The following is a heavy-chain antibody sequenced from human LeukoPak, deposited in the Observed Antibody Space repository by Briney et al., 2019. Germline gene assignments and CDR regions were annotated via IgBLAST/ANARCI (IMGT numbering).Heavy chain of an antibody. CDR3: ARVSGLLWFGDRVY. CDR2: IYHSGST. J-gene: IGHJ4*02. Sequence: SETLSLTCTVSGGSISSYYWSWIRQPPGKGLEWIGEIYHSGSTNYNPSLKSRVTISVDKSKNQFSLKLSSVTAADTAVYYCARVSGLLWFGDRVYWGQGTLVTVSS. V-gene: IGHV4-59*12. CDR1: GGSISSYY. D-gene: IGHD3-10*01.